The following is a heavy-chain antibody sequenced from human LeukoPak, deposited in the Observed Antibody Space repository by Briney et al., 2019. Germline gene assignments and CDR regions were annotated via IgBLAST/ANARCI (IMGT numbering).Heavy chain of an antibody. Sequence: GGSLRLSCAASGFTFSSYAMSWVRQAPGKGLEWVSAISGSGGSTYYADSLKGRFTISRDNSKNTLYLQMNSLRAEGTAVYYCAHPTEYSSSWYGNWFGPWGQGTLVTVSS. J-gene: IGHJ5*02. CDR3: AHPTEYSSSWYGNWFGP. CDR1: GFTFSSYA. V-gene: IGHV3-23*01. CDR2: ISGSGGST. D-gene: IGHD6-13*01.